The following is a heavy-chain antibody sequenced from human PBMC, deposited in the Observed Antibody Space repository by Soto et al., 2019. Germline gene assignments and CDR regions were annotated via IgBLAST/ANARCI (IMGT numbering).Heavy chain of an antibody. Sequence: ASVKVSCKASGYTFTSYDISWVRQATGQGLEWMGWMNPNNGNTDYAPKFQGRVTMTMNTSIGTAYMELSSLRSEDTAVYYCARSSGGVFGIIIEGTNWFAPWGQGTLVTVSS. CDR2: MNPNNGNT. CDR1: GYTFTSYD. J-gene: IGHJ5*02. V-gene: IGHV1-8*01. CDR3: ARSSGGVFGIIIEGTNWFAP. D-gene: IGHD3-16*01.